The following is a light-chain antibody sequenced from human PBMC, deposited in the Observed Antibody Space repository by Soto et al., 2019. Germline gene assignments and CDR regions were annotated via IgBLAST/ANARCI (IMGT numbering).Light chain of an antibody. J-gene: IGLJ1*01. Sequence: QSVLTQPRSVSGSPGQSVAISCTGTTSDVGGYDYVSWHQQHPGKAPKLIIFDVSKRPSGVPDRFSGSKSGNTASLTISGLQAEDEADYFCCSYAGDSYVFGSGTKVTVL. CDR1: TSDVGGYDY. CDR3: CSYAGDSYV. V-gene: IGLV2-11*01. CDR2: DVS.